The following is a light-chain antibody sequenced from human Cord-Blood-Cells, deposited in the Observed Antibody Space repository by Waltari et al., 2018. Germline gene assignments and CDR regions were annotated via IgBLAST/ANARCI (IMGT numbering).Light chain of an antibody. CDR3: EQSYSTPRT. V-gene: IGKV1-39*01. CDR1: QSISSD. CDR2: AAS. Sequence: DIQMTQSPSSLSASVGDRVTITCRASQSISSDLNWYQQNPGKAPKLLIYAASSLQSGVPSMFSGSGSGAEFTLTISSLQPEDFATYDCEQSYSTPRTFGQGTKVEIK. J-gene: IGKJ1*01.